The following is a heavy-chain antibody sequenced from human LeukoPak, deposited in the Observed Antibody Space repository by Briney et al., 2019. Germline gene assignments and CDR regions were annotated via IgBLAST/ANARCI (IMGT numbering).Heavy chain of an antibody. J-gene: IGHJ4*02. CDR2: MNPNSGNT. Sequence: ASVKVSCKASGYTFTSYDINWVRQATGQGLEWIGWMNPNSGNTGYAQKFQGRVTMTRNTSISTAYMELSSLRSEDTAVYYCARGLSRAPDYYDSSGYQDYWGQGTLVTVSS. D-gene: IGHD3-22*01. V-gene: IGHV1-8*01. CDR3: ARGLSRAPDYYDSSGYQDY. CDR1: GYTFTSYD.